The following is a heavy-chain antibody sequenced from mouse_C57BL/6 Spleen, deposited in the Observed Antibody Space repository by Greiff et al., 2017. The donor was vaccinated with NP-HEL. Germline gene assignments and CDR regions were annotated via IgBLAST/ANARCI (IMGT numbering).Heavy chain of an antibody. CDR2: IHPNSGST. D-gene: IGHD2-2*01. CDR3: ARSAMVTTRRYYYAMDY. V-gene: IGHV1-64*01. Sequence: QVQLQQPGAELVKPGASVKLSCKASGYTFTSYWMHWVKQRPGQGLEWIGMIHPNSGSTNYNEKFKSKATLTVDTSSSTAYMQLSSLTSEDSAVYYCARSAMVTTRRYYYAMDYWGQGTSVTVSS. J-gene: IGHJ4*01. CDR1: GYTFTSYW.